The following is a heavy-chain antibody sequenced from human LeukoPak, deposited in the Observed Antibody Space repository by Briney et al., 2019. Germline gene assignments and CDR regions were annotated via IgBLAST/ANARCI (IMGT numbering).Heavy chain of an antibody. CDR3: AREIIAAAGTSWFDP. CDR2: IYSGGST. CDR1: GFTVSSNY. J-gene: IGHJ5*02. Sequence: GGSLRLSCAASGFTVSSNYMSWVRQAPGKGLEWVSVIYSGGSTYYADSVKGRFTISRDNSKNTLYLQMNSLRAEDKAVYYCAREIIAAAGTSWFDPWGQGTLVTVSS. V-gene: IGHV3-66*01. D-gene: IGHD6-13*01.